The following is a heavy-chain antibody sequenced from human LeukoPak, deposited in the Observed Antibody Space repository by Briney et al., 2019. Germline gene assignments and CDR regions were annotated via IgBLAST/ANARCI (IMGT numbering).Heavy chain of an antibody. D-gene: IGHD2-8*01. V-gene: IGHV3-48*01. Sequence: PGGSLRLSCAASGFTFSSYSMNWVRQAPGKGLEWVSYISSSSSTIYYADSVKGRFTISRDNAKNSLYLQMNSLRAEDTAVYYCARKTGYCTNGVCPKDYYYYMDVWGKGTTVTVSS. CDR2: ISSSSSTI. CDR3: ARKTGYCTNGVCPKDYYYYMDV. CDR1: GFTFSSYS. J-gene: IGHJ6*03.